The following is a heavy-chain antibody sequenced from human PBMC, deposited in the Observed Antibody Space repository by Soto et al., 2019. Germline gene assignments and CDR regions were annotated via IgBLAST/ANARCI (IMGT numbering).Heavy chain of an antibody. Sequence: SVKVSCKASGGTFSSYTISWVRQAPGQGLEWMGKIIPILGIANYAQKFQGRVTITADKSTSTAYMELSSLRSEDTAVYYCARAVIAAAAFDPWGQGTLVTVSS. J-gene: IGHJ5*02. V-gene: IGHV1-69*02. D-gene: IGHD6-13*01. CDR1: GGTFSSYT. CDR3: ARAVIAAAAFDP. CDR2: IIPILGIA.